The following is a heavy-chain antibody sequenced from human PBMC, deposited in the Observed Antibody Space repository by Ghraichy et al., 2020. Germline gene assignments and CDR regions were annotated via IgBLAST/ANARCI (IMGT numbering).Heavy chain of an antibody. CDR2: IYWNDDK. D-gene: IGHD5-18*01. J-gene: IGHJ5*02. CDR3: AHSKVAYTAETFDP. V-gene: IGHV2-5*01. CDR1: GFSLSTSGVG. Sequence: SGPTLVKPTQTLTLTCTFSGFSLSTSGVGVGWIRQPPGKALEWLALIYWNDDKRYSPSLKSRLTITKDTSKNQVVLTMTNMDPVDTATYYCAHSKVAYTAETFDPWGQGTLVTVSS.